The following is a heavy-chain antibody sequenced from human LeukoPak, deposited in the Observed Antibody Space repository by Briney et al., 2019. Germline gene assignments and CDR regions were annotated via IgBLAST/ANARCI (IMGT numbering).Heavy chain of an antibody. CDR2: IYSGGST. D-gene: IGHD6-6*01. CDR1: GFTFRSYA. J-gene: IGHJ4*02. V-gene: IGHV3-23*03. CDR3: AKEEQQFDYFDY. Sequence: GGSLRLSCAASGFTFRSYAMTWVRQAPGKGLEWISVIYSGGSTHYADSVKGRFTISRDNSKNTLFLQMNSLRVEDTAVYYCAKEEQQFDYFDYWGQGTLVTVSS.